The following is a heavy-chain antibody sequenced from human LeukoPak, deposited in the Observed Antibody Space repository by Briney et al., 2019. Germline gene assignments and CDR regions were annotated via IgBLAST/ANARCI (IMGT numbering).Heavy chain of an antibody. V-gene: IGHV1-24*01. J-gene: IGHJ4*02. CDR1: GYTLTELS. Sequence: VSVKVSCKVSGYTLTELSMHWVRQAPGKGLEWMGAFDPEDGETIYAQKFQGRVTMTEDTSTDTAYMELRSLRSDDTAMYYRAREGIRIAAAGTIDYWGQGTLVTVSS. D-gene: IGHD6-13*01. CDR3: AREGIRIAAAGTIDY. CDR2: FDPEDGET.